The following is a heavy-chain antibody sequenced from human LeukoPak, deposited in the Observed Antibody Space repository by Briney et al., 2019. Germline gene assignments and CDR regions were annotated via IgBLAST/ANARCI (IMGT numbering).Heavy chain of an antibody. CDR3: ARNVPYCSGGSCYSELLDY. Sequence: GGSLRLSCAASGFVFSDFGMHWVRQAPGKGLEWVASIFYDGNGKYYADSVKGRFTISRDTSKNTLYLQPNSLRAEDTAVYYCARNVPYCSGGSCYSELLDYWGQGTLVTVSS. CDR2: IFYDGNGK. J-gene: IGHJ4*02. V-gene: IGHV3-33*01. CDR1: GFVFSDFG. D-gene: IGHD2-15*01.